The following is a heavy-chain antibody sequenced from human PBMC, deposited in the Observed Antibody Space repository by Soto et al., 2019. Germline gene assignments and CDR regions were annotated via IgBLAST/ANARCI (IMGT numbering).Heavy chain of an antibody. D-gene: IGHD4-4*01. Sequence: EVQLLESGGALVQPGGPLSLPCVAFDFSFNNYAMSWSPQPPGKGREWVSGISYGGLSTYYADSVKGRFTISRDNSKNTLYLQMNSLRDEDMAVYYCAKVSTGEMATVFQAFDIWGQGTMVTVSS. CDR2: ISYGGLST. V-gene: IGHV3-23*01. J-gene: IGHJ3*02. CDR3: AKVSTGEMATVFQAFDI. CDR1: DFSFNNYA.